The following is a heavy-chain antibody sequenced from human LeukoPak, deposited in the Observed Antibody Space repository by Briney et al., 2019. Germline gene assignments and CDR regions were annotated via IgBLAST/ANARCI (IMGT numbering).Heavy chain of an antibody. CDR3: AGIVGATTSDY. CDR1: GFTFSSRW. D-gene: IGHD1-26*01. V-gene: IGHV3-21*01. Sequence: GGSLRLSCSASGFTFSSRWMSWVRQAPGKGLEWVSSISSSSSYIYYADSVKGRFTISRDNAKNSLYLQMNSLRAEDTAVYYCAGIVGATTSDYWGQGTLVTVSS. J-gene: IGHJ4*02. CDR2: ISSSSSYI.